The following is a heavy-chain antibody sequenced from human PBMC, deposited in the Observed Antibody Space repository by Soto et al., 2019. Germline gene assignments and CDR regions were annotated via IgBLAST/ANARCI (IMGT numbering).Heavy chain of an antibody. CDR2: VYYSGTT. CDR1: GGSIDSGDYY. D-gene: IGHD2-21*02. Sequence: SETLSLTCTVSGGSIDSGDYYWSWIRQPPGKGLEWIGYVYYSGTTNYNPFLKSRVTLSLDKSKNQFSLKMNSVTAADTAVYYCARVFGDWDAFDIWGQGTMVTVSS. V-gene: IGHV4-61*08. CDR3: ARVFGDWDAFDI. J-gene: IGHJ3*02.